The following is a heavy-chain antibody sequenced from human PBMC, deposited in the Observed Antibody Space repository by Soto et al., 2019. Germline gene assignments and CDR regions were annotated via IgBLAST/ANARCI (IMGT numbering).Heavy chain of an antibody. CDR3: ARGRLTTYCSGGSCYSGRFDY. D-gene: IGHD2-15*01. CDR1: GGSFSGYY. CDR2: INHSGST. V-gene: IGHV4-34*01. J-gene: IGHJ4*02. Sequence: QVQLQQWGAGLLKPSETLSLTCAVYGGSFSGYYWSWIRQPPGKGLEWIGEINHSGSTNYNPSLKRRVTLSVDTSKNQFSLKLSSVTAADTAVYYCARGRLTTYCSGGSCYSGRFDYWGQGTLVTVSS.